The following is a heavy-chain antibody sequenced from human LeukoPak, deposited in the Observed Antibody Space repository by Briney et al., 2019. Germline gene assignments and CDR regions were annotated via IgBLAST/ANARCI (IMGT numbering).Heavy chain of an antibody. CDR2: IIPILGIA. D-gene: IGHD1-26*01. CDR1: GGTFSSYA. V-gene: IGHV1-69*04. Sequence: SVKVSCKASGGTFSSYAISWVRQAPGQGLEWMGRIIPILGIANYAQKFQGRVTITADKSTSTAYMELSSLRSEDTAVYYCARARHSGSPFRYYFDYWGQGTLVTVSS. J-gene: IGHJ4*02. CDR3: ARARHSGSPFRYYFDY.